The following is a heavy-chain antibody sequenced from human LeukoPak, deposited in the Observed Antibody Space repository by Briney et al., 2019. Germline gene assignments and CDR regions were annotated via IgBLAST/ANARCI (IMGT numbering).Heavy chain of an antibody. J-gene: IGHJ5*02. V-gene: IGHV1-18*01. CDR3: AQYYYDSSGYYYAWFDP. D-gene: IGHD3-22*01. CDR2: ISAYNGST. CDR1: GYTFTSYG. Sequence: GASVKVSCKACGYTFTSYGISWVRQAPGQGLEWMGWISAYNGSTNYAQKLQGRVTMTTDTSTSTAYMELRSLRSDDTAVYYCAQYYYDSSGYYYAWFDPWGQGTLVTVSS.